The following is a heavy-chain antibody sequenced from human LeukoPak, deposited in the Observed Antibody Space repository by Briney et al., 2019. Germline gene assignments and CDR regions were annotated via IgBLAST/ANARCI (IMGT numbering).Heavy chain of an antibody. CDR3: AKDATIAARPAYFDY. J-gene: IGHJ4*02. Sequence: PGGSLRLSCAASGFTFSSYAMIWVRQAPGKGLEGCSAISGSGGSTYYADSVKGRFTISRDNSKNTLYLQMNSLRAEDTAVYYCAKDATIAARPAYFDYWGQGTLVTVSS. D-gene: IGHD6-6*01. V-gene: IGHV3-23*01. CDR2: ISGSGGST. CDR1: GFTFSSYA.